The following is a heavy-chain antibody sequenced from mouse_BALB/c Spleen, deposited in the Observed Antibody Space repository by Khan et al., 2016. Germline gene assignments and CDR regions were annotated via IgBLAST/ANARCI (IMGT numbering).Heavy chain of an antibody. D-gene: IGHD2-3*01. J-gene: IGHJ2*01. CDR3: ATYDGYYFDY. Sequence: EVQLQESGPSLVKPSQTLSLTCSVTGDSITSGYWNWIRKFPGNKLEYMGYISYSDDTYYNPSLESRISITRDTSKSQYYLQLISVTTEDTAIYYCATYDGYYFDYWGQGTTLTVSS. CDR2: ISYSDDT. CDR1: GDSITSGY. V-gene: IGHV3-8*02.